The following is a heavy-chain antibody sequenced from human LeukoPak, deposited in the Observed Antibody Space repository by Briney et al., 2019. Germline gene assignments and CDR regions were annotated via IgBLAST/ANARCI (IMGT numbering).Heavy chain of an antibody. CDR1: GFTFSSYS. D-gene: IGHD1-1*01. CDR3: AREGNDDDAFDY. J-gene: IGHJ4*02. V-gene: IGHV3-21*01. Sequence: GGSLRLSCAASGFTFSSYSMNWVRQAPGKGLEWVSSISSSSSYIYYADSVKGQFTISRDNAKNSLYLQMNSLRAEDTAVYYCAREGNDDDAFDYWGQGTLVTVSS. CDR2: ISSSSSYI.